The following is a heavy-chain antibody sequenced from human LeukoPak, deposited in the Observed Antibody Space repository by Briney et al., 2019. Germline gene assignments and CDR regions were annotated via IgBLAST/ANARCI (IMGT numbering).Heavy chain of an antibody. Sequence: PSETLSLTCTVSGGSISSYYWSWIRQPPGKGLEWIGYIYDSGSTNYNPSLKSRVTISLDTSKNQFSLKLNSVTAADTAVYYCASTLLVGAFDYWGQGTLVTVSS. D-gene: IGHD1-26*01. CDR1: GGSISSYY. CDR3: ASTLLVGAFDY. J-gene: IGHJ4*02. CDR2: IYDSGST. V-gene: IGHV4-59*01.